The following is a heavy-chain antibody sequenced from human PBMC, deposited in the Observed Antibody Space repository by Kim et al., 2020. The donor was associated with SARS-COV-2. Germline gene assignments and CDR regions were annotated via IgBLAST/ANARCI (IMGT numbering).Heavy chain of an antibody. CDR2: INPNSGGT. CDR1: GYTFTGYY. J-gene: IGHJ4*02. Sequence: ASVKVSCKASGYTFTGYYMHWVRQAPGLGLEWMGWINPNSGGTNYAQKFQGRVTMTRDTSISTAYMELSRLRSDDTAVYYCAPTEYRGVEFDYWGQGTLVTVSS. CDR3: APTEYRGVEFDY. D-gene: IGHD3-10*01. V-gene: IGHV1-2*02.